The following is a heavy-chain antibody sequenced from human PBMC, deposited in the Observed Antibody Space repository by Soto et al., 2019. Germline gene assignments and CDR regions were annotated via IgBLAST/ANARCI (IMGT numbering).Heavy chain of an antibody. Sequence: QLQLQESGSGLVKPSQTLSLTCAVSGGSISSGGYSWSWIRQPPGKGLEWIGYIYHSGSTYYNPSLKSRVTISVDRSKNQFSLKLSSVTAADTAVYYCARGVSDYVWGSRANWFDPWGQGTLVTVSS. CDR3: ARGVSDYVWGSRANWFDP. CDR2: IYHSGST. J-gene: IGHJ5*02. D-gene: IGHD3-16*01. V-gene: IGHV4-30-2*01. CDR1: GGSISSGGYS.